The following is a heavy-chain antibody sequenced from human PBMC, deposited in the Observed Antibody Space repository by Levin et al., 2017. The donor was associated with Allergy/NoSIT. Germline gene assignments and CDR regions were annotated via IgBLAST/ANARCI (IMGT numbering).Heavy chain of an antibody. CDR1: GFSLSTSGMC. J-gene: IGHJ6*02. Sequence: SGPTLVKPTQTLTLTCAFSGFSLSTSGMCVSWIRPPPGKALEWLARIDWDDDKYYSTSLKTRLTISKDTSKNQVVLTMTNMDPEDTATYYGARIPHLGYRYGYCYGMDVWGQGTTVTVSS. D-gene: IGHD5-18*01. CDR3: ARIPHLGYRYGYCYGMDV. V-gene: IGHV2-70*11. CDR2: IDWDDDK.